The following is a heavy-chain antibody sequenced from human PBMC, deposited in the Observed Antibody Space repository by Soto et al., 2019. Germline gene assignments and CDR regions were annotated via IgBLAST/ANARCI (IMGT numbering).Heavy chain of an antibody. Sequence: ASVKVSCKASGYTFTSYGISWVRQAPGQGLGWMGWISAYNGNTNYAQKLQGRVTMTTDTSTSTAYMELRSLRSDDTAVYYCARDRVDILTGYYLFDYWGQGTLVTVS. V-gene: IGHV1-18*01. CDR3: ARDRVDILTGYYLFDY. CDR1: GYTFTSYG. D-gene: IGHD3-9*01. CDR2: ISAYNGNT. J-gene: IGHJ4*02.